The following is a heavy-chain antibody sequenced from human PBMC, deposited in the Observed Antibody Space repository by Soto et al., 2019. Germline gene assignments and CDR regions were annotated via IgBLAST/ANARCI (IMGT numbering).Heavy chain of an antibody. CDR1: GFTFSSYA. CDR3: AKGTTLISWFDP. D-gene: IGHD2-15*01. CDR2: ISGSGGST. J-gene: IGHJ5*02. Sequence: SLRLSCAASGFTFSSYAMSWVRQAPGEGLEWVSAISGSGGSTYYADSVKGRFTISRDNSKNTLYLQMNSLRAEDTAVYYCAKGTTLISWFDPWGQGTLVTVSS. V-gene: IGHV3-23*01.